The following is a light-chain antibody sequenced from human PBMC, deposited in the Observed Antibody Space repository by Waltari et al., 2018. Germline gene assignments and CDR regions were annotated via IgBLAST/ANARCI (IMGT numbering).Light chain of an antibody. V-gene: IGKV3-11*01. CDR1: QSVGNF. J-gene: IGKJ5*01. CDR2: DAS. Sequence: EIVLTQSPATLSLSPGDRATLSCRASQSVGNFLAWYQHKPGQAPRLLIYDASNRAPGIPATFSGSGSGTDFTLTISSLQPEDFALYYCQQRSGWPPSITFGQGTRLEI. CDR3: QQRSGWPPSIT.